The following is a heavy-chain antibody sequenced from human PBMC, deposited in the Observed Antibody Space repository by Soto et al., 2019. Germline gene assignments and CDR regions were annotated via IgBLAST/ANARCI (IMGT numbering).Heavy chain of an antibody. D-gene: IGHD6-19*01. J-gene: IGHJ3*02. CDR1: GFRFSSFD. V-gene: IGHV3-23*01. Sequence: PGGSLRLSCAASGFRFSSFDMNWVRQTAGKGLEWVSTISGKGGDTYYADCVRGRFTISRDVSKNTLYLQMNSLRAEDTALYYCAKDGSLGWHDAFDIWGQGTMVTVSS. CDR2: ISGKGGDT. CDR3: AKDGSLGWHDAFDI.